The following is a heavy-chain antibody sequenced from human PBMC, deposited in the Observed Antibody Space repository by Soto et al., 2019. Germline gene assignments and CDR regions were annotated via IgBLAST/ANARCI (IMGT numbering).Heavy chain of an antibody. CDR1: GGSISSGRYY. Sequence: SETLSLTCTVSGGSISSGRYYWGWIRQPPGKGLEWIGSIYYSGSTYSNPSLKSRVTIFVDTSKNKFSLRLSSVTAAETAVYYWARNSDCSGGSCYSEYFAVGNWFDPWGQGTLVTVSS. CDR3: ARNSDCSGGSCYSEYFAVGNWFDP. CDR2: IYYSGST. J-gene: IGHJ5*02. V-gene: IGHV4-39*01. D-gene: IGHD2-15*01.